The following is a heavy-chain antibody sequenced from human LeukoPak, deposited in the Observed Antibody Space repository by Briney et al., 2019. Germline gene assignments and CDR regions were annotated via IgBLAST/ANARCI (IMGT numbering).Heavy chain of an antibody. Sequence: PSETLSLTCTVSGGSIRSSYWSRIRQPPGKGLEWIGYAYYSGSTNRVNTHSNPSLKSRVSLSIDTSQNQFSLSLTSVTAADTAVYYCARDRSGSYYAFEFWGLGTQVTVSS. J-gene: IGHJ4*02. CDR2: AYYSGST. D-gene: IGHD1-26*01. CDR3: ARDRSGSYYAFEF. CDR1: GGSIRSSY. V-gene: IGHV4-59*01.